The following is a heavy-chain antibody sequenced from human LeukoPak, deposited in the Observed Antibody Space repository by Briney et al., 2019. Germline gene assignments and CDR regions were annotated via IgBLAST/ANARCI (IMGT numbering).Heavy chain of an antibody. CDR3: ARGWGPAYCGGDCHRHFDY. J-gene: IGHJ4*02. V-gene: IGHV4-30-4*07. D-gene: IGHD2-21*02. Sequence: SQTLSLTCAVSGGSISSGGYSYNWIRQPPGKGLEWMGYIYNSGSTSYNPSLKSRVTMSVDTSKNQFSLKLTFVTAADTALYYCARGWGPAYCGGDCHRHFDYWGQGALVTVSS. CDR1: GGSISSGGYS. CDR2: IYNSGST.